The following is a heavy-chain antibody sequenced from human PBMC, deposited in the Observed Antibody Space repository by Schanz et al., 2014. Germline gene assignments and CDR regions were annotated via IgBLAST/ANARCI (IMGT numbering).Heavy chain of an antibody. V-gene: IGHV1-46*03. Sequence: QVQLVQSGAEVKKPGSSVKVSCKASGGTFSTYTISWVRQAPGQGLEWMGMINPSGGSTTYAQKCQGRVTMTRDTSTSTVYMELSSLRSEDTAVYYCARDGVDAAAGGNYWGQGVLVIVSS. CDR3: ARDGVDAAAGGNY. J-gene: IGHJ4*02. CDR2: INPSGGST. CDR1: GGTFSTYT. D-gene: IGHD6-13*01.